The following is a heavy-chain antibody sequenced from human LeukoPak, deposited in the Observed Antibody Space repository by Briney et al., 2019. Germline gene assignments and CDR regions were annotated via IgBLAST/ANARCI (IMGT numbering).Heavy chain of an antibody. J-gene: IGHJ6*02. CDR2: ISSSGSTI. Sequence: GGPLRLSCAASGFTFSSYEMNWVRQAPGKGLEWVSYISSSGSTIYYADSVKGRFTISRDNAKNSLYLQMNSLRAEDTAVYYCARLLYYGMDVWGQGTTVTVSS. V-gene: IGHV3-48*03. CDR1: GFTFSSYE. CDR3: ARLLYYGMDV.